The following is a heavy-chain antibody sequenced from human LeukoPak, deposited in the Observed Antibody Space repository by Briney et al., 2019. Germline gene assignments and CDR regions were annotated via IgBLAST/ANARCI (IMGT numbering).Heavy chain of an antibody. CDR2: ISSSSTYI. J-gene: IGHJ3*02. D-gene: IGHD6-13*01. CDR1: GFTFSSYS. Sequence: PGGSLRLSCAASGFTFSSYSMNWVRQAPGKGLESVSSISSSSTYIYYADSVKGRFTISRDNAKNSLHLQMNSLRAEDTAVYYCARNRYGSSLDAFDIWGQGTVVTVSS. V-gene: IGHV3-21*01. CDR3: ARNRYGSSLDAFDI.